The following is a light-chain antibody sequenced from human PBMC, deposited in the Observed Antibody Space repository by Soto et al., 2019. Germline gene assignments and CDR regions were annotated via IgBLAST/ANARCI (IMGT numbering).Light chain of an antibody. J-gene: IGKJ1*01. Sequence: EIVLTQSPATLSLSPGERATLSCRASQSVSSYLAWYQQKPGQAPRLLIYDASNRATGIPARFSVSGSGTDFTLTISSLAPEDFAVYYCQQRSNWPHRTWTFGQGTKVEIK. CDR1: QSVSSY. CDR3: QQRSNWPHRTWT. V-gene: IGKV3-11*01. CDR2: DAS.